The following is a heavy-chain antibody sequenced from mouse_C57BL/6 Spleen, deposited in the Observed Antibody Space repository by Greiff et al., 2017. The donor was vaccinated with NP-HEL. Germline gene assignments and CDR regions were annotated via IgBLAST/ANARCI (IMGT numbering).Heavy chain of an antibody. D-gene: IGHD1-1*01. Sequence: VQLQQSGAELVRPGSSVKLSCKASGYTFTSYWMHWVKQRPIQGLEWIGNIDPSDSETHYNQKFKDKATLTVDKSSSTAYMQLSSLTSEDSAVYYCVTTVVATGDYWGQGTTLTVSS. CDR1: GYTFTSYW. CDR3: VTTVVATGDY. J-gene: IGHJ2*01. CDR2: IDPSDSET. V-gene: IGHV1-52*01.